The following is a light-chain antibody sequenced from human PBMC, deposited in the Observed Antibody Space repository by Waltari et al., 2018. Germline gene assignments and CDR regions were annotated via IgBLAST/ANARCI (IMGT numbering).Light chain of an antibody. CDR2: EVI. CDR1: SNHVGRYDL. CDR3: CSYAASAPTLV. V-gene: IGLV2-23*02. J-gene: IGLJ3*02. Sequence: QSALTQPASVSGSPGQSITISCPGTSNHVGRYDLVSWYQFRPGEVPKLLIYEVIKRSSGVSDRFSGSKSDNTASLTISRLQAEDEAAYYCCSYAASAPTLVFGGGTNLTVL.